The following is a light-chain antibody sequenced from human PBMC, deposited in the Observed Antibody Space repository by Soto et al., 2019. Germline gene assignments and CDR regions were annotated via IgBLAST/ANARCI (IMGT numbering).Light chain of an antibody. CDR3: QQYGNSPWT. V-gene: IGKV3-20*01. J-gene: IGKJ1*01. Sequence: EIVLTQSPGTLSLSPGERATLSCRASQSVNSIYLAWYQQKPGQAPRLLISGASSRATGIPDRFSGSGSGTDFTLTISRLEPEDFAVYYCQQYGNSPWTFGQGTKVDIK. CDR1: QSVNSIY. CDR2: GAS.